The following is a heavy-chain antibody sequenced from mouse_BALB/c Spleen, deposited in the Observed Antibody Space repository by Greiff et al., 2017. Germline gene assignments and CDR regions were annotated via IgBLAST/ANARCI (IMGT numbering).Heavy chain of an antibody. CDR1: GYSITSDYA. CDR2: ISYSGST. D-gene: IGHD2-2*01. V-gene: IGHV3-2*02. Sequence: DVQLQESGPGLVKPSQSLSLTCTVTGYSITSDYAWNWIRQFPGNKLEWMGYISYSGSTSYNPSLKSRISITRDTSKNQFFLQLNSVTTEDTATYYCARRGYPLDYWGQGTTLTVSS. J-gene: IGHJ2*01. CDR3: ARRGYPLDY.